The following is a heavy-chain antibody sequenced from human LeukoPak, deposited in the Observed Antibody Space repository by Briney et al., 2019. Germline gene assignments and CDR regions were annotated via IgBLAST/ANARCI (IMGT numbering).Heavy chain of an antibody. J-gene: IGHJ4*02. CDR1: GGSFSGYY. V-gene: IGHV4-34*01. CDR2: INHSGST. CDR3: ASSTYYYDSSGYPYYFDY. D-gene: IGHD3-22*01. Sequence: SETLSLPCAVYGGSFSGYYWSWLRQPPGKGLEWIGEINHSGSTNYNPSLKSRVTISVDTSKNQFSLKLSSVTAADTAVYYCASSTYYYDSSGYPYYFDYWGQGTLVTVSS.